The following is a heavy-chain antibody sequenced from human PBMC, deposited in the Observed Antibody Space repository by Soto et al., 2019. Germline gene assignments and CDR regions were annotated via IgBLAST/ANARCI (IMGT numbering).Heavy chain of an antibody. CDR2: IYYSGST. Sequence: SETLSLTCTVSGGSISSSSYYWGWIRQPPGKGLEWIGSIYYSGSTYYNPSLKSRVTISVDTSKNQFSLKLSSVTAADTAVYYCARQSTPPGLDAFDIWGQGTMVTVSS. J-gene: IGHJ3*02. CDR3: ARQSTPPGLDAFDI. CDR1: GGSISSSSYY. V-gene: IGHV4-39*01. D-gene: IGHD2-2*01.